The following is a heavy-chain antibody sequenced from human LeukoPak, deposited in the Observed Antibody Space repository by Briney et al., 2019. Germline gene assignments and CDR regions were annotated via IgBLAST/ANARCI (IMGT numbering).Heavy chain of an antibody. J-gene: IGHJ3*02. CDR2: IIAYNGNT. CDR1: GYTFTSYG. Sequence: ASVKVSCKASGYTFTSYGISWVRPAPGQGLAWMGWIIAYNGNTNYAQKLQGRVTMTTDTSTSTAYMELRSLRSDDTAVYYCARDSSDGAFDIWGQGTMVTVSS. CDR3: ARDSSDGAFDI. D-gene: IGHD6-19*01. V-gene: IGHV1-18*01.